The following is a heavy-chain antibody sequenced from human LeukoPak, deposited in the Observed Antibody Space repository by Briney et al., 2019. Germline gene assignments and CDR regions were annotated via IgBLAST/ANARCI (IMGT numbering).Heavy chain of an antibody. V-gene: IGHV1-18*01. J-gene: IGHJ5*02. CDR1: GYTFTSYG. Sequence: ASVRVSCKASGYTFTSYGISWVRQAPGQGLEGMGWISAYNGNTNYAQKLQGRVTMTTDTSTSTAYMELRSLRADDTAVYYCAREYSRGGSCFDPWGQGTLVTVSS. CDR3: AREYSRGGSCFDP. D-gene: IGHD2-15*01. CDR2: ISAYNGNT.